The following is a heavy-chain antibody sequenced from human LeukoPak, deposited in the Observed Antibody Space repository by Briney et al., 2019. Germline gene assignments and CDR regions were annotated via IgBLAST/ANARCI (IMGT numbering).Heavy chain of an antibody. J-gene: IGHJ3*02. CDR3: ARELCSGGSCYSTSFDAFDI. CDR1: GFTFSSYS. D-gene: IGHD2-15*01. V-gene: IGHV3-48*04. CDR2: ISSSSSTI. Sequence: GGSLRLSCAASGFTFSSYSMNWVRQAPGKGLEWVSYISSSSSTIYYADSVKGRFTISRDNAKNSLYLQMNSLRAEDTAVYYCARELCSGGSCYSTSFDAFDIWGQGTMVTVSS.